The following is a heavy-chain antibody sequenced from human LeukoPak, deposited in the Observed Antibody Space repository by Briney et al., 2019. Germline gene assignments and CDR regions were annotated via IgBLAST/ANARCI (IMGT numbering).Heavy chain of an antibody. CDR2: TNRDGSQK. V-gene: IGHV3-7*01. J-gene: IGHJ4*02. Sequence: GGSLRLSCTASRFTLGNNWVSWVRQAPGKGLERVANTNRDGSQKNYVDSVKGRFTISRDNAKNSLYLQMDSLRAEDTAVYYCTRDQYWGQGTLVTVSS. CDR1: RFTLGNNW. CDR3: TRDQY.